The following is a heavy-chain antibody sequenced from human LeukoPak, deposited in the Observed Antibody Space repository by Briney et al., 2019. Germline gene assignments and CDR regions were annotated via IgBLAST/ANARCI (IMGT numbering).Heavy chain of an antibody. J-gene: IGHJ4*02. V-gene: IGHV3-21*01. CDR2: ISSGSSYI. CDR1: GFTFSSHS. Sequence: GGSLRLSCAASGFTFSSHSMNWVRQAPGKGLEWVSSISSGSSYIYYADSVKGRFTISRDNAKNSLYLQMNSLRAEDTAVYYCARDKDYGDKRLLDYWGQGTLVTVSS. CDR3: ARDKDYGDKRLLDY. D-gene: IGHD4-23*01.